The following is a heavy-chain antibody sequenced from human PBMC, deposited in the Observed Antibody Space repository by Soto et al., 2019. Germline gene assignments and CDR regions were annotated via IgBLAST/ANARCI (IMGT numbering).Heavy chain of an antibody. Sequence: HPGGSLRLSCAASGFTFSSYSMNWVRQAPGKGLEWVSYISSSSSTVYYADSVKGRFTISRDNAKNSLYLQMNSLRAEDTAVYYCARGGTGTTNWRNWFDPWGQGTLVTVSS. CDR2: ISSSSSTV. CDR1: GFTFSSYS. CDR3: ARGGTGTTNWRNWFDP. D-gene: IGHD1-7*01. V-gene: IGHV3-48*01. J-gene: IGHJ5*02.